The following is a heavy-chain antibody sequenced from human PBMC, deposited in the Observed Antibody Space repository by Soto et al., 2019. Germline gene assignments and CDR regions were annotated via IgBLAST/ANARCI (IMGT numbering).Heavy chain of an antibody. V-gene: IGHV3-7*03. Sequence: VGSLRLSCASSVFTFSSYWMSCVRHSPGKWLEWVANIKQDGSEKYYVDSVKGRFTISRDNAKNSLYLQLNSLRAEDTAVYYCARDLRYYASDGYFDYWGQGTVGTVSS. D-gene: IGHD3-22*01. CDR2: IKQDGSEK. CDR1: VFTFSSYW. CDR3: ARDLRYYASDGYFDY. J-gene: IGHJ4*02.